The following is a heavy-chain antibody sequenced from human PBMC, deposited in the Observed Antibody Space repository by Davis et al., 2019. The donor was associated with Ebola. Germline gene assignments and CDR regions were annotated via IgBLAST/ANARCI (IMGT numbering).Heavy chain of an antibody. Sequence: HSQTLSLTCAISGDSVSGNSGAWNWIRQSPSRGLEWLGRTYYSSKWFNDYAVSVNGRITINPDTSKNQFSLQLNSVTPEDTAVYYCVRGWGRTGMGVWGQGTTDTVSS. CDR3: VRGWGRTGMGV. CDR1: GDSVSGNSGA. D-gene: IGHD1-26*01. V-gene: IGHV6-1*01. J-gene: IGHJ6*02. CDR2: TYYSSKWFN.